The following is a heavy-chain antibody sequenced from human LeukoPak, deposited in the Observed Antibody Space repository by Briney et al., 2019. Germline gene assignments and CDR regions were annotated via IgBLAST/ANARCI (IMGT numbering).Heavy chain of an antibody. Sequence: GGSLRLSCAASGFAFGSHAIHWIRQAPGKGLEWVAVISYDGSNKYYADSVKGRFTISRDNSKNTLYLQMNSLRAEDTAVYYCARDIEMATTVPDAFDIWGQGTMVTVSS. CDR2: ISYDGSNK. V-gene: IGHV3-30*04. CDR3: ARDIEMATTVPDAFDI. D-gene: IGHD5-24*01. CDR1: GFAFGSHA. J-gene: IGHJ3*02.